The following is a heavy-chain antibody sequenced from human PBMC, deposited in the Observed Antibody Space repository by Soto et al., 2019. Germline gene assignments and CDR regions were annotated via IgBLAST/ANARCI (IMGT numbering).Heavy chain of an antibody. Sequence: GGSLRLSCAASGFTFSTYGMHWVRQAPGKGLEWVSVIWFDGSKKYYADSVKGRFTISRDNSGNMLYLRMNGLRAEDTAVYYCARRLDLGDCSRAACSHYFYYIDVWGKGTADTVSS. V-gene: IGHV3-33*01. CDR3: ARRLDLGDCSRAACSHYFYYIDV. CDR2: IWFDGSKK. D-gene: IGHD2-2*01. CDR1: GFTFSTYG. J-gene: IGHJ6*03.